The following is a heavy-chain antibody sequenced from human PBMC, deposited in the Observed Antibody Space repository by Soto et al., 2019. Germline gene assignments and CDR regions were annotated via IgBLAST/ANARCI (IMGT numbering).Heavy chain of an antibody. V-gene: IGHV2-5*02. CDR1: GVSLTTSGVG. D-gene: IGHD2-15*01. J-gene: IGHJ4*02. Sequence: QITLRESGPTLVQPTQTLTLTCTLSGVSLTTSGVGVGWIRQPPGKALEWLALIYWDDDKRFSRSLKSRLAIPRDTSKNPVVMTMTDMAPVDTAIYYCAHRQRTVVVGAPFDLWGQGSQVTVSS. CDR3: AHRQRTVVVGAPFDL. CDR2: IYWDDDK.